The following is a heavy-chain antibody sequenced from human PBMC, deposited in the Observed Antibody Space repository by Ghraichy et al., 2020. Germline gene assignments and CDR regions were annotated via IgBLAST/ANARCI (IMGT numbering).Heavy chain of an antibody. CDR1: GGPISSYY. V-gene: IGHV4-59*01. J-gene: IGHJ6*02. CDR2: IYYSGST. CDR3: ARGSYYYYGMDV. Sequence: SETLSLTCTVSGGPISSYYWSWIRQPPGKGLEWIGYIYYSGSTNYNPSLKSRVTISVYTSKNQFSLKLSSVTSADTAVYYCARGSYYYYGMDVWGQGTTVTVSS.